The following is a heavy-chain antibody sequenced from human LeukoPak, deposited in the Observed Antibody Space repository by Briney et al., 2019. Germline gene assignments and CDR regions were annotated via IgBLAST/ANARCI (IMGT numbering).Heavy chain of an antibody. J-gene: IGHJ4*02. CDR3: ARGLLWFGELRFDY. CDR1: GGSISSSNW. V-gene: IGHV4-4*02. Sequence: PSETLSLTCAVSGGSISSSNWWSWVRQPPGKGLEWIGYIYYSGSTNYNPSLKSRVTISVDTSKNQFSLKLSSVTAADTAVYYCARGLLWFGELRFDYWGQGTLVTVSS. CDR2: IYYSGST. D-gene: IGHD3-10*01.